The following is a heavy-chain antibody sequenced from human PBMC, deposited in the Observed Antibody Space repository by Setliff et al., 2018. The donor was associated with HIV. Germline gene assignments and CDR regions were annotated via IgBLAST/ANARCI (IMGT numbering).Heavy chain of an antibody. V-gene: IGHV7-4-1*02. J-gene: IGHJ6*03. CDR1: GYTFTSYA. CDR3: ARPQSDLYYYYYMDV. Sequence: PSVKVSCKASGYTFTSYAMNWVRQAPGQGLDWMGWINTNTGNPTYAQGFTGRFVFSLDTSVSTAYLQISSLKAEDTAVYYCARPQSDLYYYYYMDVWGKGTTVTVSS. D-gene: IGHD2-21*02. CDR2: INTNTGNP.